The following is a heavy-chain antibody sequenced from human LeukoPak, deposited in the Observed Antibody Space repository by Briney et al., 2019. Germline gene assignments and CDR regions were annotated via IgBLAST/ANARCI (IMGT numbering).Heavy chain of an antibody. CDR1: GGSISSYY. CDR3: ARTHCSSTSCYAGKYWYFDL. V-gene: IGHV4-4*07. CDR2: IYTSGST. Sequence: TLSLTCTVSGGSISSYYWSWIRQPAGKGLEWIGRIYTSGSTNYNPSLKSRVTMSVDTSKNQFSLKLSSVTAADTAVYYCARTHCSSTSCYAGKYWYFDLWGRGTLVTVSS. D-gene: IGHD2-2*01. J-gene: IGHJ2*01.